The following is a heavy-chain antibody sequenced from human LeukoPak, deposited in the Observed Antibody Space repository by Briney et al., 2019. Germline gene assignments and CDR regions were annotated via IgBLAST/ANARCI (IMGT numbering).Heavy chain of an antibody. Sequence: QSGGSLRLSCAASGFTVSSNDMSWVRQAPGKGLEWVSVIYSGGRTFYADSVKGRFTISRDNSKNTLYLQMNSLRAADTAVYYCAIYDSSGYYNYWGQGTLVTVSS. J-gene: IGHJ4*02. CDR1: GFTVSSND. CDR2: IYSGGRT. CDR3: AIYDSSGYYNY. V-gene: IGHV3-53*01. D-gene: IGHD3-22*01.